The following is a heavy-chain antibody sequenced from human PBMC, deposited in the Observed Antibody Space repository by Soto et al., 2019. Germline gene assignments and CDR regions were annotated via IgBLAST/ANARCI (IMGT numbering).Heavy chain of an antibody. J-gene: IGHJ5*02. CDR1: GFTFSSYA. V-gene: IGHV3-30-3*01. CDR3: AREIHFYDSSASTDFDS. Sequence: PGGSLRLSCAASGFTFSSYAMHWVRQAPGKGLEWVAVISYDGSNKYYADSVKGRFTISRDNSKNTPYLQMNSLRAEDTAVYYCAREIHFYDSSASTDFDSWAQGDLLTISS. D-gene: IGHD3-22*01. CDR2: ISYDGSNK.